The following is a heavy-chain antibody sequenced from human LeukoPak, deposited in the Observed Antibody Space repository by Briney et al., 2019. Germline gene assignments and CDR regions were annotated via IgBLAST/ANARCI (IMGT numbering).Heavy chain of an antibody. J-gene: IGHJ4*02. V-gene: IGHV3-23*01. CDR1: GFTFSSYA. CDR3: AKDTSGSYFTGDY. Sequence: GGSLRLSCAGSGFTFSSYAMSWVRQAPGKGLEWVSAISGSGGPTYYADSVKGRFTISRDNSKNTLYLQMNSMRAEDTAVYYCAKDTSGSYFTGDYWGQGTLVTVSS. D-gene: IGHD3-22*01. CDR2: ISGSGGPT.